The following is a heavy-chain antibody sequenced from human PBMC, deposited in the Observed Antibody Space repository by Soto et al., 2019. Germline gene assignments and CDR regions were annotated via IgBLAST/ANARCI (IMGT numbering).Heavy chain of an antibody. CDR3: ARGRYGHY. Sequence: QVHLVQSRAEVKKPGASVKVSCKGSGYDFTTYGITWVRQAPGQGLEWMAWISAHNGNTDYAQKLQGRVTVTRDTSTSTAYMELRSLRSDDTAVYYCARGRYGHYWGQGALVTVSS. CDR2: ISAHNGNT. D-gene: IGHD1-1*01. J-gene: IGHJ4*02. V-gene: IGHV1-18*01. CDR1: GYDFTTYG.